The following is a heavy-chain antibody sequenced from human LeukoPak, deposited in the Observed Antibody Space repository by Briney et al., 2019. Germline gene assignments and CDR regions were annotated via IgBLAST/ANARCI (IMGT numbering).Heavy chain of an antibody. V-gene: IGHV4-61*05. CDR2: IYYSGST. CDR3: ARVIPAAPHFDY. J-gene: IGHJ4*02. CDR1: GGSINTPNYY. D-gene: IGHD2-2*01. Sequence: PSETLSLTCTVSGGSINTPNYYWGWIRQTPGKGLEWIGYIYYSGSTNYNPSLKSRVTISVDTSKNQFSLRLSSVTAADTAVYYCARVIPAAPHFDYWGQGTLVTVSS.